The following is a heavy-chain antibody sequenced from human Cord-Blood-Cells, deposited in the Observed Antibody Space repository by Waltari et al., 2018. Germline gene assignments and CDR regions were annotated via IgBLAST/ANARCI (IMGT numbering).Heavy chain of an antibody. J-gene: IGHJ6*02. Sequence: EVQLVESGGGLVQPGGSLRLSCAASGFTFSSYEMNWVRQAPGKGLEWVSYISSSGSTIYYADAVKGRFTISRDNAKNSLYLQMNSLRAEDTAVYYCARDRAQWLVYYYYYGMDVWGQGTTVTVSS. CDR1: GFTFSSYE. CDR2: ISSSGSTI. V-gene: IGHV3-48*03. CDR3: ARDRAQWLVYYYYYGMDV. D-gene: IGHD6-19*01.